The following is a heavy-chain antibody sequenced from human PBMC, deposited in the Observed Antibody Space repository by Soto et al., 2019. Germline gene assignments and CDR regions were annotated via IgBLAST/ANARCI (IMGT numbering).Heavy chain of an antibody. D-gene: IGHD1-26*01. CDR2: ISGSGGST. J-gene: IGHJ4*02. V-gene: IGHV3-23*01. CDR3: ANGWDLYFPN. CDR1: GFTFTDYA. Sequence: GGSLRLSCAASGFTFTDYAMNWVRQAPGKGLEWVSMISGSGGSTFYADSVKGRFTISRDNSKNTVYLQMNSLRAEDTALYYCANGWDLYFPNWGQGTLVPVSS.